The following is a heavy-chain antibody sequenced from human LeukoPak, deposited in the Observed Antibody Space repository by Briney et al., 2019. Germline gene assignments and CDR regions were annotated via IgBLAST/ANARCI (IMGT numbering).Heavy chain of an antibody. CDR1: GYSSTSYW. D-gene: IGHD1-26*01. CDR2: IYPGDSDT. J-gene: IGHJ4*02. V-gene: IGHV5-51*01. Sequence: GESLKISCKGSGYSSTSYWIGWVRQMPGKGLEWMGIIYPGDSDTRYSPSFQGQVTISADKSISTAYPRWSSLKASDTAMYYCARQSGSYYFDYWGQGTLVTVSS. CDR3: ARQSGSYYFDY.